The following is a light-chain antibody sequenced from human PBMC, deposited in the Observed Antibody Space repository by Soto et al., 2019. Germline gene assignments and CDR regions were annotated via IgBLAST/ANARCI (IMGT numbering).Light chain of an antibody. V-gene: IGKV3-15*01. CDR3: QQYNTWPST. Sequence: ETVMTQSPATLSVSPGERATLSCRASHSVSSNLAWYQQKPGQAPRLLIYGTSTRATGIPARFSGSGSGTAFTLTISSLQSEDFAVYYCQQYNTWPSTFGQGTKLEIK. CDR2: GTS. CDR1: HSVSSN. J-gene: IGKJ2*01.